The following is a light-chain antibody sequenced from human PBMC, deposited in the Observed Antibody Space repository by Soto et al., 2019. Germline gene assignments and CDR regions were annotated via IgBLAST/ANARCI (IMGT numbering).Light chain of an antibody. CDR1: QSVSSN. CDR3: QQYNKWPRT. V-gene: IGKV3-15*01. J-gene: IGKJ1*01. Sequence: EIMMTQSPGTLSASPGERATLSCRASQSVSSNLAWYQQKPGQAPRLLIYAVSTRATGIPARFSGSGSGTEFTLTISSLHSEDFAVYYCQQYNKWPRTFGQGTKVEIK. CDR2: AVS.